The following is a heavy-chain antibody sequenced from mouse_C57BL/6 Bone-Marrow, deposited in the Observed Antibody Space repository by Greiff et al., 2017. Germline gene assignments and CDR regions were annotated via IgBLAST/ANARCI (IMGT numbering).Heavy chain of an antibody. D-gene: IGHD1-1*01. CDR2: IDPSDSYT. CDR3: ARNYGSNYAMDY. J-gene: IGHJ4*01. Sequence: QVHVKQPGAELVRPGTSVKLSCKASGYTFTSYWMHWVKQRPGQGLEWIGVIDPSDSYTNYNQKFKGKATLTVDTSSSTAYMQLSSLTSEDSAVYYCARNYGSNYAMDYWGQGTSVTVSS. V-gene: IGHV1-59*01. CDR1: GYTFTSYW.